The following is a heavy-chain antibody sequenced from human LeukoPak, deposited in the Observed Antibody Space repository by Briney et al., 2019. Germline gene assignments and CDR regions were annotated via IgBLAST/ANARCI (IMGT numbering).Heavy chain of an antibody. J-gene: IGHJ5*02. D-gene: IGHD4-17*01. Sequence: ASVKVSCKASGYIFTSYDINWVRQAPGQGLEWMGWINPNSGGTNYAQKFQGRVTMTRDTSISTAYMELSRLRSDDTAVYYCARLRRSGDYNRWFDPWGQGTLVTVSS. CDR2: INPNSGGT. CDR3: ARLRRSGDYNRWFDP. CDR1: GYIFTSYD. V-gene: IGHV1-2*02.